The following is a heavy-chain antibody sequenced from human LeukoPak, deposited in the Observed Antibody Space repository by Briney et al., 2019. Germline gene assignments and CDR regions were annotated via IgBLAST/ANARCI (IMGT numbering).Heavy chain of an antibody. CDR1: GFTFDDYA. V-gene: IGHV3-43*02. CDR3: AKDIIDSSSWYSLDY. J-gene: IGHJ4*02. D-gene: IGHD6-13*01. Sequence: GGSLRLSCAASGFTFDDYAMHWVRQAPGKGLEWVSLISGDGGSTYYADSVKGRFTISRDNSKNSLYLQMNSLRTEDTAFYYCAKDIIDSSSWYSLDYWGQGTLVTVSS. CDR2: ISGDGGST.